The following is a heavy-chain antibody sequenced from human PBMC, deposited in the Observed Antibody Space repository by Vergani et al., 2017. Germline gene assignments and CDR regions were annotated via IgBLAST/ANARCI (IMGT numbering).Heavy chain of an antibody. J-gene: IGHJ5*02. D-gene: IGHD2-2*01. V-gene: IGHV5-51*03. Sequence: EVQLVQSGAEVKKPGESLKISGKGSGYSFTSYWIGWVGQMPGKGLEWMWIIYPGDSDIRYSPSFQGQVTISADKSISTAYLQWSSLKASDTAMYYCATGYCSSTRCFGWNWFDPWGQRTLVTVSS. CDR2: IYPGDSDI. CDR3: ATGYCSSTRCFGWNWFDP. CDR1: GYSFTSYW.